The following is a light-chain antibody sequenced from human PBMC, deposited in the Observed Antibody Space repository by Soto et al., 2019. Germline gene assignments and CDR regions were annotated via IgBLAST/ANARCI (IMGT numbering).Light chain of an antibody. Sequence: EIVLTQSPGTLFLSPGERATLSCRASQSVSSSYLAWYQQKPGQAPRLLIYGASSRATGIPDRFSGSGSGTDFTLTISRLEPEDSAVYYCQQYGSSFSITFGQGTRLEIK. CDR1: QSVSSSY. J-gene: IGKJ5*01. CDR3: QQYGSSFSIT. V-gene: IGKV3-20*01. CDR2: GAS.